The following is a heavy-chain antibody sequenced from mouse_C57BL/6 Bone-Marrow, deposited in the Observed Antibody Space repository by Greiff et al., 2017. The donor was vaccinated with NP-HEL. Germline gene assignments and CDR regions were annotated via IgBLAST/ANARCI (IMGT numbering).Heavy chain of an antibody. CDR2: IDPETGGT. CDR1: GYTFTDYE. Sequence: QVHVKQSGAELVRPGASVTLSCKASGYTFTDYEMHWVKQTPVHGLEWIGAIDPETGGTAYNQKFKGKAILTADKSSSTAYMELRSLTSEDSAVYYCTRRWLLHLAYWGQGTLVTVSA. V-gene: IGHV1-15*01. D-gene: IGHD2-3*01. J-gene: IGHJ3*01. CDR3: TRRWLLHLAY.